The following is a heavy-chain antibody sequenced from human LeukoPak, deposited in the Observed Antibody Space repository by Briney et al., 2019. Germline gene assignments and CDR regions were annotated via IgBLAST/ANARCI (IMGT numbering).Heavy chain of an antibody. V-gene: IGHV3-33*06. J-gene: IGHJ4*02. Sequence: GGSLRLSCAASGFRFNNYGTHWVRQAPGKGLEWVAVTWYDGSNKYYADSVRDRFTVSRDNSKNTVYLQMNSLRVEDTAVYYCVKDEVYLDSGGYPTPDTTLDYWGQGTLVTVSS. CDR1: GFRFNNYG. CDR2: TWYDGSNK. D-gene: IGHD3-22*01. CDR3: VKDEVYLDSGGYPTPDTTLDY.